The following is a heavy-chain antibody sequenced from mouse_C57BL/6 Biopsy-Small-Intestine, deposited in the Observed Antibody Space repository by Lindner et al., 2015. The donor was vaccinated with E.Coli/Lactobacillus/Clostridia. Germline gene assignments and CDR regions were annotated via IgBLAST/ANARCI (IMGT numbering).Heavy chain of an antibody. CDR1: GGTFSSYA. V-gene: IGHV1-81*01. J-gene: IGHJ4*01. Sequence: SVKVSCKASGGTFSSYAISWVRQAPGQGLEWMGRIIPILGIANYAQKFQGRVTITADKSTSTAYMELSSLRSEDTAVYYCARVPGESSGHYYDYCDYWGQGTLVTVSS. CDR3: ARVPGESSGHYYDYCDY. CDR2: IIPILGIA. D-gene: IGHD2-4*01.